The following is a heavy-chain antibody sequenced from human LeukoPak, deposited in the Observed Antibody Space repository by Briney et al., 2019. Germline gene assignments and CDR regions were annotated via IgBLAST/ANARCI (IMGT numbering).Heavy chain of an antibody. CDR2: INPAGDGT. CDR1: GYGFSAYW. J-gene: IGHJ4*02. V-gene: IGHV1-46*01. D-gene: IGHD6-19*01. CDR3: ARVDSDVAVAGTSAGADY. Sequence: GASVKVSCKASGYGFSAYWMHWVRRAPGQGPEWMGAINPAGDGTTYGQRFQGRVTLTRDTSTSTDYMELSSLRSEDTAVYYCARVDSDVAVAGTSAGADYWGQGTLVTVSS.